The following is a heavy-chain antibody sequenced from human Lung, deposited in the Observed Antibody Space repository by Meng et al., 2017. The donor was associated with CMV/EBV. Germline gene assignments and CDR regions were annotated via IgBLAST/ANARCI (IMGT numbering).Heavy chain of an antibody. D-gene: IGHD5-24*01. CDR2: IIPVFGTV. J-gene: IGHJ3*02. CDR1: GGTFSNYA. CDR3: AKERGRDGYNGEAVDI. V-gene: IGHV1-69*13. Sequence: SVKVSXKASGGTFSNYALSWVRQAPGQGPEWMGGIIPVFGTVHYAQRFQGRVTMTSDESTSTAYMELRSLRSEDTAVYYCAKERGRDGYNGEAVDIWGQGTMVTVSS.